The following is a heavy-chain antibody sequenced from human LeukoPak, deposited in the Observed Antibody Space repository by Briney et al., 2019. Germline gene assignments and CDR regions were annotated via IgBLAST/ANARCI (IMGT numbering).Heavy chain of an antibody. CDR1: GFTFSSYW. J-gene: IGHJ4*02. CDR3: ARDTAGNDY. V-gene: IGHV3-7*01. Sequence: GGSLRLSCTASGFTFSSYWMSWVRQAPGKGLEWVANIEQDGSEKYYVDSVKGRFTISRDNAKNSLYRQMNSLRAEDTALYYCARDTAGNDYWGQGALVTVSS. CDR2: IEQDGSEK. D-gene: IGHD6-19*01.